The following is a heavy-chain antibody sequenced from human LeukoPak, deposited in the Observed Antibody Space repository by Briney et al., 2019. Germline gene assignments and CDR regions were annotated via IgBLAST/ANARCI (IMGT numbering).Heavy chain of an antibody. Sequence: SQTLSLTCAISGDSVSSNNVAWNWIRQSPSRGLEWLGRTYYKSKWSSEYEPSVKSRISINPDTSKNQFSPQLNSVTPEDTAVYYCARDDGWYRFDSWGQGTLVIVSS. V-gene: IGHV6-1*01. CDR2: TYYKSKWSS. CDR1: GDSVSSNNVA. D-gene: IGHD6-19*01. J-gene: IGHJ4*02. CDR3: ARDDGWYRFDS.